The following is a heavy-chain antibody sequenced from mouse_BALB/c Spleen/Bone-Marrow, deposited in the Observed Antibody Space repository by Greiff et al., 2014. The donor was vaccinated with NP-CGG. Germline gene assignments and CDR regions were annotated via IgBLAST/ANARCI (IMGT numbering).Heavy chain of an antibody. CDR2: IDPANGNT. V-gene: IGHV14-3*02. CDR1: GFNIKDTY. J-gene: IGHJ2*01. CDR3: ARYYYGSSYFDY. D-gene: IGHD1-1*01. Sequence: VQLQQSGAELVKPGASVKLSCTAPGFNIKDTYMHWVKQRPEQGLEWIGRIDPANGNTKYDPKFQGKATITADTSSNTAYLQLGSLTSEDTAVYYCARYYYGSSYFDYWGQGTTLTVSS.